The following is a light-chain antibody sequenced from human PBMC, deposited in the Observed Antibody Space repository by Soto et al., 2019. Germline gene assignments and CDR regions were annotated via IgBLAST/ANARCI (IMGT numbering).Light chain of an antibody. J-gene: IGLJ2*01. V-gene: IGLV1-40*01. CDR1: SSNIGAGYD. Sequence: QSVLTQPPSVSGAPGQRVTISCTGSSSNIGAGYDVHWYQQLPGTAPKLLIYGNSNRPSGVPDRFSGSKSGTSASLAITGLQAEDEADYYCQSYDSSLRGGVFGGGTKLTV. CDR2: GNS. CDR3: QSYDSSLRGGV.